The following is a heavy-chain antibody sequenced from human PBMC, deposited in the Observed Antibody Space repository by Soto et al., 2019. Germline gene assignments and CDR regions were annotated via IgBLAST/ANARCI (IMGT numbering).Heavy chain of an antibody. CDR2: ISGSGGST. CDR3: AKDPESIRTIDY. Sequence: GGSLRLSCAASGFTFSSYAMSWVRQAPGKGLEWVSAISGSGGSTYYADSVKGRYNISRDNSKNTLYLQMNSLRAEDPAVYYCAKDPESIRTIDYWGQGTLVTVSS. J-gene: IGHJ4*02. CDR1: GFTFSSYA. D-gene: IGHD6-6*01. V-gene: IGHV3-23*01.